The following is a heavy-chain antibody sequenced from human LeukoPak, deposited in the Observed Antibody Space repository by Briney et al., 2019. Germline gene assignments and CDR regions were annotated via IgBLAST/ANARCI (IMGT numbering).Heavy chain of an antibody. CDR2: ISGSGGST. D-gene: IGHD3-22*01. CDR3: ATNYVSSGYYYGEYFQH. J-gene: IGHJ1*01. V-gene: IGHV3-23*01. CDR1: GFTFSGYA. Sequence: PGGSLRLSCAASGFTFSGYAMSWVRQAVRQAPGKGLEWVSVISGSGGSTYYADSVKGRFAISRDKSKNTLYLQMNSLRAEDTAMYYCATNYVSSGYYYGEYFQHWGQGTLVTVSS.